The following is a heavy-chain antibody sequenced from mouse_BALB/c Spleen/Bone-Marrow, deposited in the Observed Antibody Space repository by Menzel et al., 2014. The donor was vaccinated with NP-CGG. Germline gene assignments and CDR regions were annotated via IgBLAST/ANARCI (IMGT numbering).Heavy chain of an antibody. D-gene: IGHD1-1*01. V-gene: IGHV1-4*02. CDR2: INPSSDYT. CDR1: GYTFSSYT. J-gene: IGHJ2*01. Sequence: VQLVESAAELARPGASVKMSCKASGYTFSSYTMHWVKQRPGQDLEWIGFINPSSDYTEYNQKFKDKTTLTADKSSNTAYMQLSSLTSEDSAVYYCAKPTVVAHFDYWGQGTTLTVSS. CDR3: AKPTVVAHFDY.